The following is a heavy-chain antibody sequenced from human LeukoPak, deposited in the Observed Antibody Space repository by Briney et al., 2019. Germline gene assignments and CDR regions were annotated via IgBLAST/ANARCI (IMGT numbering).Heavy chain of an antibody. CDR2: IYTSGST. V-gene: IGHV4-61*02. J-gene: IGHJ6*03. CDR3: ARLRFNPARYNYYYYYYMDV. Sequence: SETLSLTCTVSGDSISSGSYYWSWIRQPAGKGLEWIGRIYTSGSTNYNPSLKSRVTISVDTSKNQFSLKLSSVTAADTAVYYCARLRFNPARYNYYYYYYMDVWGKGTTVTVSS. CDR1: GDSISSGSYY. D-gene: IGHD3-3*01.